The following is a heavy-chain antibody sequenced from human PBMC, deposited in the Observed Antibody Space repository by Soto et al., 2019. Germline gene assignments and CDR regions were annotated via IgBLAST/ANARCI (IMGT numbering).Heavy chain of an antibody. V-gene: IGHV1-69*12. Sequence: QVQLVQSGAEVKKPGSSVKVSCKASGDTFTIFAISWVRQARGQGLEWMGGIIPTIGTTNYAQRFQGRIRITGDESKGTAYMELSSLKSEDTAVYYCARDLGSGYDPGDYWGQGTLVTVSS. CDR3: ARDLGSGYDPGDY. D-gene: IGHD5-12*01. CDR2: IIPTIGTT. J-gene: IGHJ4*02. CDR1: GDTFTIFA.